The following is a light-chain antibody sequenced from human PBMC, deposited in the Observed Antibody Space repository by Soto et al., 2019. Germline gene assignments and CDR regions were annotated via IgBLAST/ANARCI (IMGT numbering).Light chain of an antibody. CDR3: SSYTTSSTYV. CDR2: DVT. Sequence: QSVLTQHASVCGSPGQWITISCTGTSSDVGGYNYVSWYQQHPGKAPKLMIYDVTNRPSGVSNRFSGSKSGNTASLTISGLQAEDEADYYCSSYTTSSTYVFGTGTKVTVL. J-gene: IGLJ1*01. V-gene: IGLV2-14*01. CDR1: SSDVGGYNY.